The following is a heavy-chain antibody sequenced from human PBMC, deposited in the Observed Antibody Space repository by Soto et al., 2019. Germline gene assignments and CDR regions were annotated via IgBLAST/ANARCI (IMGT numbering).Heavy chain of an antibody. D-gene: IGHD7-27*01. V-gene: IGHV1-69*01. CDR2: IIPIFGAL. CDR1: GGTFTTYT. J-gene: IGHJ4*02. Sequence: QVQLVQSGPEVKKPGSSVKVSCKSSGGTFTTYTFSWVRQAPGQGLEWMAGIIPIFGALKSAQKYQDRVAITTDESTRTIYMELSSLRSDDTAVYYCARDGDGNSLAYWGQGTLVTVSS. CDR3: ARDGDGNSLAY.